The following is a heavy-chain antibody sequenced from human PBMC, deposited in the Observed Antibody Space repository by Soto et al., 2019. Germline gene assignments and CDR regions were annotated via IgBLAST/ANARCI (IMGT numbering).Heavy chain of an antibody. CDR1: GFTFDDYA. CDR2: ISWNSGSI. Sequence: PGGSLRLSCAASGFTFDDYAMHWVRQAPGKGLEWVSGISWNSGSIGYADSVKGRFTISRDNAKNSLYLQMNSLRAEDTALYYCAHQLNWGQGTLVTVSS. J-gene: IGHJ4*02. V-gene: IGHV3-9*01. CDR3: AHQLN.